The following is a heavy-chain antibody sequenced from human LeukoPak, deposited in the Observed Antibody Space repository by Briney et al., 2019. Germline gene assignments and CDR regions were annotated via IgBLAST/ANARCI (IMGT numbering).Heavy chain of an antibody. Sequence: GGSLRLSCAASGFTFDDDAMHWDRQAPGKGLEWVSGISWNSGSIGYADSVKGRFTISRDNAKNSLYLQMNSLRAEDTALYYCAKEGAAGTPFDYWGQGTLVTVSS. CDR3: AKEGAAGTPFDY. CDR1: GFTFDDDA. CDR2: ISWNSGSI. J-gene: IGHJ4*02. D-gene: IGHD6-13*01. V-gene: IGHV3-9*01.